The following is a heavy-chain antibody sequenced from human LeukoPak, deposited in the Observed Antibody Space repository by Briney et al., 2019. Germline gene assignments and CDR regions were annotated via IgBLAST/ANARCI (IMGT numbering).Heavy chain of an antibody. D-gene: IGHD3-22*01. CDR1: GGSFSGYY. CDR3: ARSNYYYYDSSGRACFDY. V-gene: IGHV4-34*01. Sequence: SETLSLTCAVYGGSFSGYYWSWIRQPPGKGLEWIGEINHSGSTNYNPSLKSRVTISVDTSKNQFSLKLSSVTAADTAVYYCARSNYYYYDSSGRACFDYWGQGTLVTVSS. J-gene: IGHJ4*02. CDR2: INHSGST.